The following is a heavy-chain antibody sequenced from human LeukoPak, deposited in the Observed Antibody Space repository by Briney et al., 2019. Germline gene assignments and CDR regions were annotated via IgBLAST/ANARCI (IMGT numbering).Heavy chain of an antibody. V-gene: IGHV4-4*02. D-gene: IGHD6-13*01. CDR2: IYHSGST. Sequence: PSGTLSLTCAVSGGSISSSNWWSWVRQPPGKGLEWIGEIYHSGSTNYNPSLKSRVTISVDKSKNQFSLKLSSVTAAGTAVYYCARQAGYSRPNFDYWGQGTLVTVSS. CDR3: ARQAGYSRPNFDY. J-gene: IGHJ4*02. CDR1: GGSISSSNW.